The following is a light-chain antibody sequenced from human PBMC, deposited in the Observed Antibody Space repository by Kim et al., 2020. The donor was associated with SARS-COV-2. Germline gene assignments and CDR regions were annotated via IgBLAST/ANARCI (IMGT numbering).Light chain of an antibody. V-gene: IGLV3-1*01. CDR2: QDT. CDR1: KLGDKY. Sequence: SPGQTASITCSGDKLGDKYASWYQQKPGQSPVVVIYQDTKRPSGIPERFSGSNSGNTATLTISGTQAMDEADYYCQAWDSSTSVVFGGGTQLTVL. CDR3: QAWDSSTSVV. J-gene: IGLJ2*01.